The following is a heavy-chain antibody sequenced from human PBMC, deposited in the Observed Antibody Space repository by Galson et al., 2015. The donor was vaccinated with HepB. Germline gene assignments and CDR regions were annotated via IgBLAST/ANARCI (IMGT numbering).Heavy chain of an antibody. J-gene: IGHJ5*02. CDR2: ISAYNGNT. D-gene: IGHD3-9*01. CDR3: ARGGLRYFDWLLLEGWFDP. CDR1: GYTFTSYG. V-gene: IGHV1-18*01. Sequence: SVKVSCKASGYTFTSYGISWVRQAPGQGLEWMGWISAYNGNTNYAQKLQGRVTMTTDTSTSTAYMELRSLRSDDTAVYYCARGGLRYFDWLLLEGWFDPWGQGTLVTVSS.